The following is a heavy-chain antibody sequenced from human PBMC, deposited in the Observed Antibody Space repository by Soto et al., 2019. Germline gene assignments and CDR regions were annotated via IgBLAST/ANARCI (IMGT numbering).Heavy chain of an antibody. J-gene: IGHJ5*02. V-gene: IGHV3-23*01. CDR3: ARDDSFVMGGAWLDP. CDR2: ISGSGDNT. Sequence: PGGSLRLSCAASGFTFSSYAMSWVRQAPGKGLEWVSTISGSGDNTYYADSVKGRFTISRDNSKNTLSLQMNSLRAEDTAVYYCARDDSFVMGGAWLDPWGQGTPVTVSP. CDR1: GFTFSSYA. D-gene: IGHD2-21*01.